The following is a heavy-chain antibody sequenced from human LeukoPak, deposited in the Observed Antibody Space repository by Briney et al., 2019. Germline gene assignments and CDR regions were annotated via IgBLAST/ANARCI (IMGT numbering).Heavy chain of an antibody. CDR2: LKQDGTEK. CDR3: ARLRWGGAFDI. Sequence: PGGSLRLSCTASGFTFSSYGLNWVRQAPGKGLEWVAILKQDGTEKYYVDSVKGRFTISRDNAKNSLYLQMNSLRDEDTAVYYCARLRWGGAFDIWGQGTMVTVSS. D-gene: IGHD3-10*01. V-gene: IGHV3-7*05. CDR1: GFTFSSYG. J-gene: IGHJ3*02.